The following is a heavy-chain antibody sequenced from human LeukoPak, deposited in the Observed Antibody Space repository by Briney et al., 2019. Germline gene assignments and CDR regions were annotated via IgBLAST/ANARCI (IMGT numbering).Heavy chain of an antibody. D-gene: IGHD4-23*01. Sequence: GGSLRLSCAASGFSFSTYWMSWVRQAPGKGLEWVANIKQDGSEKYYMDSVKGRFTISRDNAKNSLFLQMNSLRAEDTALYYCSGGNSFDYWGQGTLVTVSS. CDR1: GFSFSTYW. CDR3: SGGNSFDY. CDR2: IKQDGSEK. V-gene: IGHV3-7*05. J-gene: IGHJ4*02.